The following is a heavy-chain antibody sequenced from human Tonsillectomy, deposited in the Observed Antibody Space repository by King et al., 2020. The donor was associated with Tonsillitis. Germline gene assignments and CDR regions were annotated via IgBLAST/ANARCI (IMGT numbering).Heavy chain of an antibody. V-gene: IGHV3-15*01. CDR3: TTAPGTTVTDQNYYYYYMDV. Sequence: VQLVESGGGLVKPGGSLRVSCAASGFTFSNAWMSWVRQAPGKGLEWVGRIKSKNDGGTTDYAAPGKGRFTISRDDSKNTLSLQMNSLKIEDTAVYYCTTAPGTTVTDQNYYYYYMDVWGKGTTVTVSS. J-gene: IGHJ6*03. D-gene: IGHD4-17*01. CDR1: GFTFSNAW. CDR2: IKSKNDGGTT.